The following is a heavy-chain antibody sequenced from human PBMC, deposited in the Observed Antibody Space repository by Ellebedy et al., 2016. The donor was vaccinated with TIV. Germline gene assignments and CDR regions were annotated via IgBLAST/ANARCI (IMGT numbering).Heavy chain of an antibody. CDR3: ARIDPWQPIDD. Sequence: MPGGSLRLSCTVSGASISSYYWSWIRQPPGKGLEWIGYIYYSGSPYYNPSFKSRVTLSADTSKNQFTLNMRAVTAADTAVYYCARIDPWQPIDDWGQGILVTVSS. J-gene: IGHJ4*02. CDR2: IYYSGSP. CDR1: GASISSYY. D-gene: IGHD2-15*01. V-gene: IGHV4-59*04.